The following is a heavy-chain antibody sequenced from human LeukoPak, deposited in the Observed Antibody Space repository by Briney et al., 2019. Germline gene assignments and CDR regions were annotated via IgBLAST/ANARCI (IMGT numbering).Heavy chain of an antibody. J-gene: IGHJ5*01. CDR1: DGSFSGYY. Sequence: PSETLSLTCAVYDGSFSGYYCSWIRRPPGKGLEWIGEINHSGSANYNPSLKSRVTILLDTSKNQFSLNLSSVTAADTAVYYCARRPRGVIIKTWFDSWGQGTLVTVSS. D-gene: IGHD3-10*01. CDR2: INHSGSA. CDR3: ARRPRGVIIKTWFDS. V-gene: IGHV4-34*01.